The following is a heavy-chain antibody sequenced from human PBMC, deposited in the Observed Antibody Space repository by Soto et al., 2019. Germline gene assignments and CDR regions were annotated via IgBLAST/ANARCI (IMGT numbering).Heavy chain of an antibody. J-gene: IGHJ4*02. V-gene: IGHV4-59*08. CDR3: ARHNYGSGSTYFDY. CDR2: IYYSGST. CDR1: GGSISSYY. Sequence: QVQLQESGPGLVKPSETLSLTCTVSGGSISSYYWSWIRQPPGKGLEWIGYIYYSGSTNYNPSLKSRVTISVDTSKNQSSPKLNSMPAADTAVYYCARHNYGSGSTYFDYWGQRPLVTVSS. D-gene: IGHD3-10*01.